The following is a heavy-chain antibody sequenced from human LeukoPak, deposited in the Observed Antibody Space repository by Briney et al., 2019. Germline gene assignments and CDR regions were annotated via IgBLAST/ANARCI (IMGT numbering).Heavy chain of an antibody. J-gene: IGHJ6*04. CDR1: GGSISSGGYY. V-gene: IGHV4-31*01. CDR2: IYYCGSN. D-gene: IGHD3-9*01. CDR3: ARDYPDILAGMDV. Sequence: SQTLSLTCTFSGGSISSGGYYWSCIRQHPGKGLEWSGYIYYCGSNSYNPSLKSSVNISVDSSKNQFSLKLSSVTAADTAVYYCARDYPDILAGMDVWGKGTTVTVSS.